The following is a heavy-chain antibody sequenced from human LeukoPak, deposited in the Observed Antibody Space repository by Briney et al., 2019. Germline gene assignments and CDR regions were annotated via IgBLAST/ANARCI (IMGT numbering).Heavy chain of an antibody. D-gene: IGHD2-2*01. CDR3: AKDPLVVPAAGDAFDI. CDR2: ISGGGGRT. J-gene: IGHJ3*02. CDR1: GFTFSSYA. V-gene: IGHV3-23*01. Sequence: SGGSLRLSCAASGFTFSSYAMSWVRQAPGKGLEWVSGISGGGGRTYYADSVKGRFTVSRDNSKNTLYLQINSLSAEDTAVYYCAKDPLVVPAAGDAFDIWGQGTMVTVSS.